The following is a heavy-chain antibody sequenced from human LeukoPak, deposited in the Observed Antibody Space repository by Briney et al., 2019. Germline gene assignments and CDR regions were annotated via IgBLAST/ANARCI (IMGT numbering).Heavy chain of an antibody. Sequence: SETLSPTCTVSGYSISSGYYWGWIRQPPGKGLEWIGTIYHSGSTYYNPSLNSRVTISVDTSRNQFSLKLSSVTDADTAVYYCARGPYDYVWGSYRSPFDYWGQGTLVTVSS. CDR3: ARGPYDYVWGSYRSPFDY. D-gene: IGHD3-16*02. J-gene: IGHJ4*02. CDR2: IYHSGST. CDR1: GYSISSGYY. V-gene: IGHV4-38-2*02.